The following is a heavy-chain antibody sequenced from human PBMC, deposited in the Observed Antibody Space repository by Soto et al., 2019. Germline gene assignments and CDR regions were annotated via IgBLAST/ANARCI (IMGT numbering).Heavy chain of an antibody. V-gene: IGHV4-39*01. Sequence: QLQLQESGPGLVKPSETLSLTCTVSGGSIHSNNYYWGWIRQPPGRGLECIANIHYSGSTHYNPSLWSRVTIPVDTSKNQFSLKLSSVTAADTAVYYCSSFFHRRGEFTFPYSFDYWGQGTLVTVSS. CDR1: GGSIHSNNYY. J-gene: IGHJ4*02. CDR2: IHYSGST. D-gene: IGHD3-16*01. CDR3: SSFFHRRGEFTFPYSFDY.